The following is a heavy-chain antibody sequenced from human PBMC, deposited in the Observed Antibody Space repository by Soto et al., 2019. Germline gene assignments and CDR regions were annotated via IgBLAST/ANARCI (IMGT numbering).Heavy chain of an antibody. J-gene: IGHJ3*02. D-gene: IGHD3-10*01. CDR3: AGVRGHAFDM. V-gene: IGHV4-31*03. CDR2: IFYSGTT. Sequence: QVQLQESGPGLVKPSQTLSLNCSVSGGSINTDDYYWSWIRQHAGQGLEWIGYIFYSGTTYYNPSLKSRISISLDTSKNQFSLEMSSVTAADTAMYYCAGVRGHAFDMRCQGTMVTVSS. CDR1: GGSINTDDYY.